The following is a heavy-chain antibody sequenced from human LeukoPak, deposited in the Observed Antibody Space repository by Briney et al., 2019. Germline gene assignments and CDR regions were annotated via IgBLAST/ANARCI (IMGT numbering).Heavy chain of an antibody. J-gene: IGHJ3*02. V-gene: IGHV1-69*05. Sequence: RASVKVSCKASGGTFRSYAISWVRQAAGQGLEWMGGIIPIFGTANYAQKFQGRVTITTDESTSTAYMELSSLRSEDTAVYYCARGRRIVTAFDIWGQGTMVTLSS. CDR3: ARGRRIVTAFDI. D-gene: IGHD3-22*01. CDR1: GGTFRSYA. CDR2: IIPIFGTA.